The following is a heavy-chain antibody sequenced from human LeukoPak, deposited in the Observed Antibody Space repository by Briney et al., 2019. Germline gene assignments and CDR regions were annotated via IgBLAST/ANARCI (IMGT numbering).Heavy chain of an antibody. CDR3: EKGPLRGTAAAIDY. D-gene: IGHD2-2*01. J-gene: IGHJ4*02. CDR2: ISYDGRNK. V-gene: IGHV3-30*18. CDR1: GFTFNNYG. Sequence: PGKSLRLSCAASGFTFNNYGMHWVRQAPGKGLEWVAVISYDGRNKHYPDSVKGRFTISRDISTDTLWLQMDSLRTEDTAVYYCEKGPLRGTAAAIDYWGQGTLVTVSS.